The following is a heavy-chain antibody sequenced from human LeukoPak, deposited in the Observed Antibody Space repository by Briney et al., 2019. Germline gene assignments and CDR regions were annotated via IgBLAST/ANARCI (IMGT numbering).Heavy chain of an antibody. CDR2: INHSGST. CDR3: ARGKRRYCSSTSCYRFDP. J-gene: IGHJ5*02. CDR1: GGSFSGYY. V-gene: IGHV4-34*01. D-gene: IGHD2-2*01. Sequence: SETLSLTCAVYGGSFSGYYWSWIRQPPGKGLEWIGEINHSGSTNYNPSLKSRVTISVDTSKNQFSLKLSSVTAADTAVYYCARGKRRYCSSTSCYRFDPWGQGTLVTVSS.